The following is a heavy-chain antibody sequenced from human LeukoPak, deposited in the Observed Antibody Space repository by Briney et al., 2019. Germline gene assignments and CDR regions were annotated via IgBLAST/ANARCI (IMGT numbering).Heavy chain of an antibody. V-gene: IGHV3-23*01. J-gene: IGHJ4*02. Sequence: GGSLRLSCAASGFTFGTYAMSWVRQAPGKGLEWVSAISGSADSTYYADSVKGRFAISRDNSKNTLFLQMNSLRAEDTAIYYCAKYGPQDSGSSHFDYWGQGALVTVSS. CDR1: GFTFGTYA. CDR2: ISGSADST. CDR3: AKYGPQDSGSSHFDY. D-gene: IGHD1-26*01.